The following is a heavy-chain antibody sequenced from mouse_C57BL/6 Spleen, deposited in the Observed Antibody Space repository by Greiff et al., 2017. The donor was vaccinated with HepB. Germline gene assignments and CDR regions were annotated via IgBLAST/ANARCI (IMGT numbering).Heavy chain of an antibody. CDR3: ARRDYGYDWYFDV. J-gene: IGHJ1*03. CDR1: GYTFTSYW. V-gene: IGHV1-61*01. Sequence: QVQLQQPGAELVRPGSSVKLSCKASGYTFTSYWMDWVKQRPGQGLEWIGNIYPSDSETHYNQKFKDKATLTVDKSSSTAYMQLSSLTSEDSAVYDCARRDYGYDWYFDVWGTGTTVTVSS. D-gene: IGHD2-2*01. CDR2: IYPSDSET.